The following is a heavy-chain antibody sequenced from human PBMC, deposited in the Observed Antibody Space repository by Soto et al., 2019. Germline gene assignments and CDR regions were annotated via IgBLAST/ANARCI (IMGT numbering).Heavy chain of an antibody. V-gene: IGHV3-15*07. Sequence: GGSLRLSCAASGFSFSDAWVSWVRQAPGKGLEWVGRISDKAHGGTTDYAAPVKGRFTISRDDSGNTLYLQMNSLKTEDTAMYYCVPPRMTGNWGQGTLVTVSS. CDR1: GFSFSDAW. J-gene: IGHJ4*02. CDR2: ISDKAHGGTT. CDR3: VPPRMTGN. D-gene: IGHD1-20*01.